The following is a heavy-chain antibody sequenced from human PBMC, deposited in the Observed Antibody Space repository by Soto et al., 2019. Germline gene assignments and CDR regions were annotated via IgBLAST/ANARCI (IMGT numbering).Heavy chain of an antibody. D-gene: IGHD6-19*01. CDR1: GYTFSSYD. CDR3: ATSGGGWYLY. V-gene: IGHV1-8*01. Sequence: QVQLVQSGAEVKKPGASVKVSCKASGYTFSSYDINWVRQATGQGLEWMGWLNPNSGDTGYAQKFQGRVTLTRNTSITTAYIELRSLTSDDTAVSYCATSGGGWYLYWGQGTLVTVSS. J-gene: IGHJ4*02. CDR2: LNPNSGDT.